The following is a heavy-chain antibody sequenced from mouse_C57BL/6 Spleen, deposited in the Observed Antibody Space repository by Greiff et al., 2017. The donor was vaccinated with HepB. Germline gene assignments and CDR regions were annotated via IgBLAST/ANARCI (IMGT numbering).Heavy chain of an antibody. J-gene: IGHJ3*01. CDR2: IYPGSGNT. CDR1: GYTFTDYY. CDR3: ARGEVDYDVDWFAY. Sequence: QVQLQQSGAELVRPGASVKLSCKASGYTFTDYYINWVKQRPGQGLEWIARIYPGSGNTYYNEKFKGKATLTAEKSSSTAYMQLSSLTSEDSAVYFCARGEVDYDVDWFAYWGQGTLVTVSA. V-gene: IGHV1-76*01. D-gene: IGHD2-4*01.